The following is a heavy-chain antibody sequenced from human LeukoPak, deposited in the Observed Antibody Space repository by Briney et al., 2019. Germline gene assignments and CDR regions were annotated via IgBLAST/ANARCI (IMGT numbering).Heavy chain of an antibody. CDR3: ASGDQYYYDSSGYYYY. J-gene: IGHJ4*02. CDR2: IIPIFGTT. CDR1: GGTFTSYA. Sequence: SVKVSCKASGGTFTSYAISWVRQAPGQGLEWMGGIIPIFGTTNYAQKFQGRVTITTAESTSTAYMELSSLRSEDTAVYYCASGDQYYYDSSGYYYYWGRGTLVTVSS. V-gene: IGHV1-69*05. D-gene: IGHD3-22*01.